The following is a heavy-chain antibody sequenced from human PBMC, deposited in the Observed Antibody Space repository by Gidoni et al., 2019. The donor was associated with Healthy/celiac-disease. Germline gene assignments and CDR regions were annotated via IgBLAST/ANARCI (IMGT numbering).Heavy chain of an antibody. CDR3: ATLSTTVTTDVYFDY. CDR1: GGSISSSSYY. V-gene: IGHV4-39*01. D-gene: IGHD4-4*01. Sequence: QLQLQESGPGLVKPSETLSLTCTVSGGSISSSSYYWGWIRQPPGKGLEWIGSIYYSGSTYYNPSLKSRVTISVDTSKNQFSLKLSSVTAADTAVYYCATLSTTVTTDVYFDYWGQGTLVTVSS. J-gene: IGHJ4*02. CDR2: IYYSGST.